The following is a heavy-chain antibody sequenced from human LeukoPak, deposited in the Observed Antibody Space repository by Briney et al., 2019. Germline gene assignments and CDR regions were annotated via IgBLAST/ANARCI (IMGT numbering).Heavy chain of an antibody. D-gene: IGHD3-3*02. CDR2: IYSGGST. CDR3: ARDSNYDY. J-gene: IGHJ4*02. Sequence: PGGSLRLSCAASGFTVSSTYMSWVRQPPGKGLEWVSVIYSGGSTFYADSVKGRFTISRDNSKNTLYLQMNSLRAEDTAVHYCARDSNYDYWGQGTLVTVSS. V-gene: IGHV3-66*01. CDR1: GFTVSSTY.